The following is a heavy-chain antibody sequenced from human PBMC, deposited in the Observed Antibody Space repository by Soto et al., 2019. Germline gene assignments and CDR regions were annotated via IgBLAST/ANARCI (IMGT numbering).Heavy chain of an antibody. CDR2: IIPILGET. Sequence: QVQLVQSGAEVKKPGSSVRVSCKASGTIFSSYTISWVRQAPGQGLEWMGRIIPILGETNSAQKFQDRVTLTADKSTNTAYMELNSLRLEGTAVYYCARGLGGRMDDWGQGTTVTVSS. CDR1: GTIFSSYT. D-gene: IGHD3-16*01. V-gene: IGHV1-69*08. J-gene: IGHJ6*02. CDR3: ARGLGGRMDD.